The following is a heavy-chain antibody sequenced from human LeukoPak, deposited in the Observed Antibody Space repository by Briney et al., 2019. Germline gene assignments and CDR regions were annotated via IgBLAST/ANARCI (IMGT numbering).Heavy chain of an antibody. J-gene: IGHJ5*02. Sequence: ASVKVSCKASGYTFTGYYMHWVRQAPGQGLEWMGWINPNSGGTNYAQKFRGRVTMTRDTSISTAYMELSRLRSDDTAVYYCANTNNYDSSGYLGFDPWGQGTLVTVSS. CDR2: INPNSGGT. D-gene: IGHD3-22*01. CDR1: GYTFTGYY. V-gene: IGHV1-2*02. CDR3: ANTNNYDSSGYLGFDP.